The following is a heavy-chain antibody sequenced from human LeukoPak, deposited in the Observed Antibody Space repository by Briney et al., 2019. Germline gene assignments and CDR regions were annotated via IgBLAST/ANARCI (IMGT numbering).Heavy chain of an antibody. V-gene: IGHV1-24*01. CDR2: FDPEDGET. D-gene: IGHD1-26*01. Sequence: ASVKVSCKVSGYTLTELSMHWVRQAPGKGLEWMGGFDPEDGETIYAQKFQGRVTMTGDTSTDTAYMELSSLRSEDTAVYYCATDHPPGIVGARNYWGQGTLVTVSS. CDR1: GYTLTELS. J-gene: IGHJ4*02. CDR3: ATDHPPGIVGARNY.